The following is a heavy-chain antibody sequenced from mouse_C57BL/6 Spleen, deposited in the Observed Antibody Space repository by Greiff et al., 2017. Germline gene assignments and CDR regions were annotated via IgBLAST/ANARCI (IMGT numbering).Heavy chain of an antibody. CDR2: IHPNSGST. Sequence: QVQLKQPGAELVKPGASVKLSCKASGYTFTSYWMHWVKQRPGQGLEWIGMIHPNSGSTNYNEKFKSKATLTVDKSSSTAYMQLSSLTSEDSAVYYCARGTYDYAFDYWGQGTTLTVSS. D-gene: IGHD2-4*01. V-gene: IGHV1-64*01. J-gene: IGHJ2*01. CDR3: ARGTYDYAFDY. CDR1: GYTFTSYW.